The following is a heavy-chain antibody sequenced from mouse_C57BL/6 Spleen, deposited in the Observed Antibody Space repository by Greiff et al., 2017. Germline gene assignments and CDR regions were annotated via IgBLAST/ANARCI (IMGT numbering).Heavy chain of an antibody. CDR1: GFTFSDYG. V-gene: IGHV5-17*01. CDR2: ISSGSSTI. CDR3: ARHGGAMDY. J-gene: IGHJ4*01. Sequence: EVKLMESGGGLVEPGGSLKLSCAASGFTFSDYGMHWVRQAPEKGLEWVAYISSGSSTIYYADTVKGRCTISRDNAKNTLFLQMTSLRSEDTAMYYCARHGGAMDYWGQGTSVTVSS.